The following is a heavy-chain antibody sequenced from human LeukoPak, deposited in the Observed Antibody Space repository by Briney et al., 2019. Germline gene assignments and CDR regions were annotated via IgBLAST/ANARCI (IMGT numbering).Heavy chain of an antibody. J-gene: IGHJ4*02. CDR2: INPSGGST. CDR1: GYTFTSYD. Sequence: ASVKVSCKASGYTFTSYDINWVRQATGRGLEWMGIINPSGGSTSYAQKFQGRVTMTRDMSTSTVYMELSSLRSEDTAVYYCARVHRGYRLDYWGQGTLVTVSS. CDR3: ARVHRGYRLDY. D-gene: IGHD3-10*01. V-gene: IGHV1-46*01.